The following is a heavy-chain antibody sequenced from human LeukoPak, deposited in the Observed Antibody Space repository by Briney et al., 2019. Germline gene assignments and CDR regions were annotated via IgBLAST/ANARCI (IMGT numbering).Heavy chain of an antibody. CDR3: ARHPIPKKYCSGGSCYDNYFDY. Sequence: GESLKISCKGSGYSFTSYWIGWVRQMPGKGLEWMGFIYPGDSDTRYSPSFQGQVTISADKSISTAYLQWSSLKASDTAMYYCARHPIPKKYCSGGSCYDNYFDYWGQGTLVTVSS. D-gene: IGHD2-15*01. CDR2: IYPGDSDT. CDR1: GYSFTSYW. V-gene: IGHV5-51*01. J-gene: IGHJ4*02.